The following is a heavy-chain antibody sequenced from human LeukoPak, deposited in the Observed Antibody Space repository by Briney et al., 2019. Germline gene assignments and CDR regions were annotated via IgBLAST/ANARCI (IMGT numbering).Heavy chain of an antibody. V-gene: IGHV5-51*01. D-gene: IGHD3-22*01. CDR2: IYPGDSDT. J-gene: IGHJ4*02. CDR3: ARLSSAYLDY. Sequence: GASLQISCKGSGSSFTSYRIGWVRQLPGKGLEWMGIIYPGDSDTRYSPSFQGQVTISADKSISTAYLQWSSLKASDTAIYYCARLSSAYLDYWGQGTLVTVSS. CDR1: GSSFTSYR.